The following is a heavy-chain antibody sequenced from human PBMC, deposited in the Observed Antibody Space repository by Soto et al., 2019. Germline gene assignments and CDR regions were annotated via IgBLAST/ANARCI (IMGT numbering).Heavy chain of an antibody. CDR2: IKKDESKK. CDR3: ASDVSPGSGPYSLDAFGM. J-gene: IGHJ3*02. D-gene: IGHD2-15*01. CDR1: GFTFSDYW. V-gene: IGHV3-7*05. Sequence: EVQLVESGGGLVQPGESLRLSCAASGFTFSDYWMTWVRQAPGKGLEWVANIKKDESKKSYLDSVRGRFTISRDNARNSLYLQMDSLRAEDPALYWCASDVSPGSGPYSLDAFGMWGQGTMVTVSS.